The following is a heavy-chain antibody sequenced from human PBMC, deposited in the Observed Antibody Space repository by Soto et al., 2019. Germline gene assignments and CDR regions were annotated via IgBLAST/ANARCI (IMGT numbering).Heavy chain of an antibody. CDR2: ISYDGTDE. V-gene: IGHV3-30*03. D-gene: IGHD3-16*01. J-gene: IGHJ6*02. CDR1: GFSFSSYG. Sequence: GGSLRLSCAASGFSFSSYGMHWVRQAPGKGLEWVAMISYDGTDEYYADSVKGRFTISRDNSKNAVYLQMNNLRAEDTAVYYCARDGIHQLVDDYDYYGTDVWGQGSTVTVSS. CDR3: ARDGIHQLVDDYDYYGTDV.